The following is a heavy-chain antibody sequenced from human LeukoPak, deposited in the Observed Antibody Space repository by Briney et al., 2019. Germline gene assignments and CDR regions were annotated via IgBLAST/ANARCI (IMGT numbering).Heavy chain of an antibody. D-gene: IGHD5-18*01. CDR1: GFTFSSYS. CDR2: ISSRSGNI. J-gene: IGHJ4*02. V-gene: IGHV3-21*01. Sequence: GGSLRLSCAASGFTFSSYSMNWVRQAPGKGLEWVSSISSRSGNIYYADSLKGRFTISGDNAKNSLYLQMNSLRAEDTAVYYCARAHTDMVYYFDYWGQGALVTVSS. CDR3: ARAHTDMVYYFDY.